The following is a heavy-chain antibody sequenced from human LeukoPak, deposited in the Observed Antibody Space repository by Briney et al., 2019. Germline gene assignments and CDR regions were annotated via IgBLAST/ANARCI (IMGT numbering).Heavy chain of an antibody. Sequence: RGSLRRSCAASGFTFSSYGMHWVRQAPGKGLEWVAVISYDGSNKYYADSVKGRFTISRDNSKNTPYLQMNSLRAEDTAVYYCAKADPSNYVDYWGQGTLVTVSS. CDR1: GFTFSSYG. CDR2: ISYDGSNK. CDR3: AKADPSNYVDY. V-gene: IGHV3-30*18. J-gene: IGHJ4*02.